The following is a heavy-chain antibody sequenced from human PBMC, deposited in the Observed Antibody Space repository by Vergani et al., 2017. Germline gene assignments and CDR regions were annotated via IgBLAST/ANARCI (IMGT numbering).Heavy chain of an antibody. CDR1: GFTFSDYY. V-gene: IGHV3-11*05. D-gene: IGHD2-2*02. CDR2: ISSSSSYT. CDR3: AKGPGVVPAAIPDAFDI. J-gene: IGHJ3*02. Sequence: QVQLVESGGGLVKPGGSLRLSCAASGFTFSDYYMSWIRQAPGKGLEWVSYISSSSSYTNYADSVKGRFTISRDNSKNTLYLQMNSLRAEDTAVYYCAKGPGVVPAAIPDAFDIWGQGTMVTVSS.